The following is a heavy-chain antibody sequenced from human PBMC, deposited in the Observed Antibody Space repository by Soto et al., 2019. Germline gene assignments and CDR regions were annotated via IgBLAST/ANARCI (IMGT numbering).Heavy chain of an antibody. D-gene: IGHD6-13*01. V-gene: IGHV3-30-3*01. CDR3: AREGMAAAGTTPHH. CDR1: GFNFSSYA. CDR2: ISYDGSKK. J-gene: IGHJ5*02. Sequence: QVQLVESGGGVVQPGRSLRLSCAASGFNFSSYAMHWVRQAPGKGLEWVAVISYDGSKKYYADSVKGRFTISRDNSKNTLYLQLISLRGEDTAVYYCAREGMAAAGTTPHHWGQGTLVTVSS.